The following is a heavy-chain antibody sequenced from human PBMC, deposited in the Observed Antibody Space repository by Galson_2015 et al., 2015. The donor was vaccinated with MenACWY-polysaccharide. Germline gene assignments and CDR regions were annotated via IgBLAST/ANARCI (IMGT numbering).Heavy chain of an antibody. CDR3: ARGSSSWFTPDY. Sequence: SVKVSCKASGYTFTSYDINWVRQAPGQGLEWMGWMNPNSGNTGYAQKFQGRVTMTRNNSISTAYMELSSLRSEDTAVYYCARGSSSWFTPDYWGQGTLVTVSS. D-gene: IGHD6-13*01. V-gene: IGHV1-8*01. CDR1: GYTFTSYD. J-gene: IGHJ4*02. CDR2: MNPNSGNT.